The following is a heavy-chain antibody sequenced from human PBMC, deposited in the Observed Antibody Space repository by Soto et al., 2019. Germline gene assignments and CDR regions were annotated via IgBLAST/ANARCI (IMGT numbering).Heavy chain of an antibody. CDR2: INAGNGNT. CDR3: ARTYCGGDCYFDFDY. D-gene: IGHD2-21*02. CDR1: GYTFTSYA. Sequence: SVKVSCKASGYTFTSYAMHWVRQAPGQRLEWMGWINAGNGNTKYSQKFQGRVTITRDTSASTAYMELSSLRSEDTAVYYCARTYCGGDCYFDFDYWGQGTLVTVSS. V-gene: IGHV1-3*01. J-gene: IGHJ4*02.